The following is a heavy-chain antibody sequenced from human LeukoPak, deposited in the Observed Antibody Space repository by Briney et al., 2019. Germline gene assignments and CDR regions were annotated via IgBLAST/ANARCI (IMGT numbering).Heavy chain of an antibody. CDR3: ARGSDYGDYGGLAAFDI. Sequence: ASVKVSCKASGYTFTGYYMHWVRQAPGQGLEWMGWINPNSGGTNYAQKFQGRVTTTRDTSISTAYMELSRLRSDDTAVYYCARGSDYGDYGGLAAFDIWGQGTMVTVSS. V-gene: IGHV1-2*02. CDR1: GYTFTGYY. D-gene: IGHD4-17*01. CDR2: INPNSGGT. J-gene: IGHJ3*02.